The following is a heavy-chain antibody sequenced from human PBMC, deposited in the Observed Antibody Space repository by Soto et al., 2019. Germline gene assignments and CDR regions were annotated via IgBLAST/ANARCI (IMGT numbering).Heavy chain of an antibody. Sequence: GGSLRLSCAASGFTFRSFTMNWVRQAPGKGLEWVSTISSNSAYIYYTDALGGRFTISRDNAKNSLHLQMNSLRAEDTAVYYCTRDASRDSSARGWFDPWGPGTLVTVSS. D-gene: IGHD6-13*01. CDR3: TRDASRDSSARGWFDP. CDR2: ISSNSAYI. CDR1: GFTFRSFT. J-gene: IGHJ5*02. V-gene: IGHV3-21*01.